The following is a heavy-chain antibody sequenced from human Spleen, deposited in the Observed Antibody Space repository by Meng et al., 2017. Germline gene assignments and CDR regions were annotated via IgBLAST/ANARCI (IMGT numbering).Heavy chain of an antibody. Sequence: GGSLRLSCAASGFTFSSYWMSWVRQAPGKGLEWVANIKQDGSEKYYVDSVKGRFTISRDNAKNSLYLQMNSLRAEDMALYYCVKGGPDYYGSGSSPYYFDYWGQGTLVTVSS. CDR2: IKQDGSEK. J-gene: IGHJ4*02. V-gene: IGHV3-7*03. CDR3: VKGGPDYYGSGSSPYYFDY. D-gene: IGHD3-10*01. CDR1: GFTFSSYW.